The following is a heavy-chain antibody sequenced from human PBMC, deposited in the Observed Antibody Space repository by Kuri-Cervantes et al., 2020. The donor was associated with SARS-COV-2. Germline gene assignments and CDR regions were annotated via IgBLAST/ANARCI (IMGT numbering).Heavy chain of an antibody. CDR1: GFSLSTSGMR. CDR2: IDWDDDK. CDR3: SRTPPRYNGDDGAAAFDI. V-gene: IGHV2-70*04. Sequence: SGPPLVKPTQTLTVTCTFSGFSLSTSGMRGSWIRQPPGKALEWLARIDWDDDKFYSTSLKPRLTISKDTSKNQVVLTMNNMNPVDTATYYCSRTPPRYNGDDGAAAFDIWGQGTMVTVSS. D-gene: IGHD1-1*01. J-gene: IGHJ3*02.